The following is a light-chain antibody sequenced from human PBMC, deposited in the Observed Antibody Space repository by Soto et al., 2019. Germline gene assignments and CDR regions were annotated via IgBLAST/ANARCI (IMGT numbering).Light chain of an antibody. V-gene: IGKV1-9*01. J-gene: IGKJ5*01. CDR1: QGISSY. CDR2: AAS. CDR3: QHLNNYPIT. Sequence: IPLTQSPSSLSASVGDRVTITCRASQGISSYLAWYQQKPGKVPKLLIYAASTLQSGVPSRFSGSGSGTDFTLTISSLQPEDFATYYCQHLNNYPITFGQGTRLEIK.